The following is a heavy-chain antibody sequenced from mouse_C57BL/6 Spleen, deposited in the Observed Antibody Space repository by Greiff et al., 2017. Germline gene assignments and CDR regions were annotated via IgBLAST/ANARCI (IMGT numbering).Heavy chain of an antibody. CDR1: GFTFSDYG. D-gene: IGHD3-2*02. J-gene: IGHJ2*01. Sequence: EVKLVESGGGLVKPGGSLKLSCAASGFTFSDYGMHWVRQAPETGLEWVAYISSGSSTIYYADTVKGRFTISRDNAKNTLFLQMTSLRSEDTAMYYCARTAQATGFDYWGQGTTLTVSS. CDR3: ARTAQATGFDY. V-gene: IGHV5-17*01. CDR2: ISSGSSTI.